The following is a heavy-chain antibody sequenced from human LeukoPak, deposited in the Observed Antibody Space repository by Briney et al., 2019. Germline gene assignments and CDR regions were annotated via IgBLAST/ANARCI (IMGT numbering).Heavy chain of an antibody. V-gene: IGHV1-69*01. D-gene: IGHD3-22*01. CDR2: IIPIFGTA. Sequence: ASVKVSCKASGGTFSSYAISWVRQAPGQGLEWMGGIIPIFGTANYAQKFQGRVTITADESTSTVYMELSSLRSEDTAVYYCAREPRYYDSSGYFDYWGQGTLVTVSS. CDR3: AREPRYYDSSGYFDY. CDR1: GGTFSSYA. J-gene: IGHJ4*02.